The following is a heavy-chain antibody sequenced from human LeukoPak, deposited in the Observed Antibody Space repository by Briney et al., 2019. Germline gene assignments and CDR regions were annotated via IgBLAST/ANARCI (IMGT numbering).Heavy chain of an antibody. D-gene: IGHD6-6*01. CDR3: ARSGAARRLRPYNWFDP. V-gene: IGHV7-4-1*02. Sequence: ASVKVSCKASGYTFTSYAMNWVRQAPGQGLELMGWINTNTGNPTYAQGFTGRFVFSLDTSVSTAYLQISSLKAEDTAVYYCARSGAARRLRPYNWFDPWDQGTLVTVSS. J-gene: IGHJ5*02. CDR2: INTNTGNP. CDR1: GYTFTSYA.